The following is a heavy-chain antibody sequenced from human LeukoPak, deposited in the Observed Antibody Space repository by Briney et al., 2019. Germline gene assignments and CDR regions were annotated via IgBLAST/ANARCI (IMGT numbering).Heavy chain of an antibody. CDR3: ARGIEGIAVAGIWDYFDY. CDR1: GFTFSSYA. CDR2: ISYDGSNK. Sequence: GRSLRLSCAASGFTFSSYAMHWVRQAPGKGLEWVAVISYDGSNKYYADSVKGRFTISRDNAKNSLYLQMNSLRAEDTAVYYCARGIEGIAVAGIWDYFDYWGQGPLVTVSS. J-gene: IGHJ4*02. D-gene: IGHD6-19*01. V-gene: IGHV3-30-3*01.